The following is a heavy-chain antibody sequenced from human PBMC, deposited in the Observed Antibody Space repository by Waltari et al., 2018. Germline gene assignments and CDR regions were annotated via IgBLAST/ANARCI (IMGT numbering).Heavy chain of an antibody. CDR3: ATAVGGNMEFDS. J-gene: IGHJ4*01. D-gene: IGHD6-19*01. CDR1: AYTFTTYG. CDR2: ISAHDGNT. V-gene: IGHV1-18*01. Sequence: QVHLVQSGAAAKTPGASVKVSCKASAYTFTTYGLTWVRQAPGQGLEWLGWISAHDGNTNYAPSLQDRVTLTTDTSTYTAYMELNSLRPDDTAVYYCATAVGGNMEFDSWGHGSLVTVSS.